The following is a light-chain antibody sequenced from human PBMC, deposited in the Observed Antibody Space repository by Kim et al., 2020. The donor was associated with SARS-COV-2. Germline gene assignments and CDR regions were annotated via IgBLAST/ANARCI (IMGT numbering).Light chain of an antibody. CDR1: QDIGNY. CDR3: QQHDILPPVR. CDR2: DAS. J-gene: IGKJ2*03. V-gene: IGKV1-33*01. Sequence: VSVGDRVTITCHESQDIGNYLNWYQQKPGKAPQLLIYDASNLETGVPSRFSGGGSGTDFTFTIASLHPVDIATYYCQQHDILPPVRFGQGPKLEI.